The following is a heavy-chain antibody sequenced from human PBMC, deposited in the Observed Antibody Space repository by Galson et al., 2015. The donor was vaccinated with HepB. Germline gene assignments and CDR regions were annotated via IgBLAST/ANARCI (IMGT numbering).Heavy chain of an antibody. CDR3: ARDRPISGYPTFDY. J-gene: IGHJ4*02. D-gene: IGHD3-22*01. CDR2: ITPLFGAA. Sequence: SVKVSCKASGGTFSNYDISWVRQAPGQGLEWMGGITPLFGAANYAQKFQGRVTITADEFTSTAYMELRSLRSDDTAVYYCARDRPISGYPTFDYWGQGTLVTVSS. V-gene: IGHV1-69*13. CDR1: GGTFSNYD.